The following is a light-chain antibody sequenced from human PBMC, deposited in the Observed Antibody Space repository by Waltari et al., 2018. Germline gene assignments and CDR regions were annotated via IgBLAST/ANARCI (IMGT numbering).Light chain of an antibody. Sequence: QSALTQPRSVSGSPGQSVTISCAGTRNDVGGYKFVSWYQQHPGKIPKLIIFDVIQRPSGVPCRFSGSRSDDTATLTISRLQPEDEADYYCCSFAASYTWVFGGGTRLTVL. V-gene: IGLV2-11*01. CDR3: CSFAASYTWV. CDR1: RNDVGGYKF. J-gene: IGLJ3*02. CDR2: DVI.